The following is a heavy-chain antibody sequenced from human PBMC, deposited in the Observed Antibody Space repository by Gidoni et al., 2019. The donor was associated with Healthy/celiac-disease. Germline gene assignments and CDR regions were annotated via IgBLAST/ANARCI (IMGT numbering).Heavy chain of an antibody. J-gene: IGHJ4*02. CDR2: IGGSGGST. D-gene: IGHD3-22*01. V-gene: IGHV3-23*01. CDR3: AKTHHHDSSGYLDYFDY. Sequence: EVQLLESGGGLVQPGGSLRLSCAASGFPFRSSAMSWVRPAPGKGLEWVSAIGGSGGSTYYADSVKGRFTISRDNSKNTLYLQMNSLRAEDTAVYYCAKTHHHDSSGYLDYFDYWGQGTLVTVSS. CDR1: GFPFRSSA.